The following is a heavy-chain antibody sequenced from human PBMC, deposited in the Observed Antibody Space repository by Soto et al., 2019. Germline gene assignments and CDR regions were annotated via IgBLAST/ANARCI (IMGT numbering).Heavy chain of an antibody. Sequence: QVPLQKWGAGLLKPSETLSLTCAVYGGSFSGYYWSWISQPPGKGLEWIGESNHVGNTNYNPSLKSRVTMSVDPSKNQFSLMLTSVTAADTAVYYCARVLIAGVTTDWGQGTLVIVSS. J-gene: IGHJ4*02. D-gene: IGHD5-18*01. CDR3: ARVLIAGVTTD. V-gene: IGHV4-34*01. CDR1: GGSFSGYY. CDR2: SNHVGNT.